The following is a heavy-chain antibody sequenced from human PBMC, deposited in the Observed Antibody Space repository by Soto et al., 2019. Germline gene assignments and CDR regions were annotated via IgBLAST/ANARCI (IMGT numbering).Heavy chain of an antibody. V-gene: IGHV3-7*01. J-gene: IGHJ5*01. CDR2: TKQDGSDK. Sequence: EVQLLESGGGLVQPGVSLRLSCAASGFTFSSFWMSWVRRAPGKGLEWVANTKQDGSDKNYVGSVKGRFTISRDNAKSSLYLQMNSLRVEDTAVYYCARDVSGKLGHDSWGQGTLVTVSS. D-gene: IGHD3-10*01. CDR1: GFTFSSFW. CDR3: ARDVSGKLGHDS.